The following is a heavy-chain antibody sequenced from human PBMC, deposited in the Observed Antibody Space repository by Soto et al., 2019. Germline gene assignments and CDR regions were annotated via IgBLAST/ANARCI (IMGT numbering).Heavy chain of an antibody. D-gene: IGHD6-6*01. CDR1: GGSISSGDYY. CDR3: AREVRARPGRNDFDY. J-gene: IGHJ4*02. V-gene: IGHV4-30-4*01. Sequence: SETLSLTCTVSGGSISSGDYYWSWIRQPPGKGLEWIGYIYYSGSTYYNPSLKSRVTISVDTSKNQFSLKLSSVTAADTAVYYCAREVRARPGRNDFDYWGQGTLVTVSS. CDR2: IYYSGST.